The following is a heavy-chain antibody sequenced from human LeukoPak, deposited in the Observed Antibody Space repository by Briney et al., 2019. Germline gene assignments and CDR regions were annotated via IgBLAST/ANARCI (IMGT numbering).Heavy chain of an antibody. Sequence: GASVKVSCKASGYTFTSYGISWVRQAPGQGLEWMGWISAYNGNTNYAQKLQGRVTMTTDTSTSTAYMELRSLRSDDTAVYYCARIPGEYSSYVESVYYYYYYMDVWGKGTTVTVSS. J-gene: IGHJ6*03. CDR3: ARIPGEYSSYVESVYYYYYYMDV. CDR1: GYTFTSYG. V-gene: IGHV1-18*01. D-gene: IGHD6-6*01. CDR2: ISAYNGNT.